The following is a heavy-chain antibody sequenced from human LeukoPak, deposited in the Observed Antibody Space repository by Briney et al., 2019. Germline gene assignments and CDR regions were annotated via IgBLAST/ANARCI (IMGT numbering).Heavy chain of an antibody. CDR2: ISGSGGST. V-gene: IGHV3-23*01. CDR1: GFTFSSYA. J-gene: IGHJ6*03. D-gene: IGHD5-12*01. CDR3: AKGGGYEAQYYYYYLDV. Sequence: PGGSLRLSCAASGFTFSSYAMSWVRQAPGKGLEWVSAISGSGGSTYYADSVEGRFTISRDNSKNTLYLQMKSLRAEDTAVYYCAKGGGYEAQYYYYYLDVWGKGTTVTISS.